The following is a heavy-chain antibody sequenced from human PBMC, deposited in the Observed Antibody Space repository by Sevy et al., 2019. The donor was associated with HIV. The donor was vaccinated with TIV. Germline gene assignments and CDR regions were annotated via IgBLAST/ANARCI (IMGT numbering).Heavy chain of an antibody. Sequence: SETLSLTCAVSGGSIRSGVYSWNWTRQPPGKGLEWIGYIYHSGNTYYNPSLKGRVTISIDTSKNQFSLKMSSVTAADTAIYYCSRDGGTMTTPGAFDIWGQGAMVTVSS. V-gene: IGHV4-30-2*01. D-gene: IGHD4-17*01. CDR2: IYHSGNT. CDR3: SRDGGTMTTPGAFDI. J-gene: IGHJ3*02. CDR1: GGSIRSGVYS.